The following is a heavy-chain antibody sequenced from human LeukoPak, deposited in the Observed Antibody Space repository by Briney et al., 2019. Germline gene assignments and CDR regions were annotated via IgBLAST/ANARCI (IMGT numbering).Heavy chain of an antibody. V-gene: IGHV3-21*04. D-gene: IGHD6-13*01. Sequence: PGGSLRLSCAASGFTFDDYTMHWVRQAPGKGLEWVSSISSSSSYIYYADSVKGRFTISRDNAKNSLYLQMNSLRAEDTAVYYCARVLDSSSWPHYYYYYYMDVWGKGTTVTVSS. CDR2: ISSSSSYI. CDR1: GFTFDDYT. CDR3: ARVLDSSSWPHYYYYYYMDV. J-gene: IGHJ6*03.